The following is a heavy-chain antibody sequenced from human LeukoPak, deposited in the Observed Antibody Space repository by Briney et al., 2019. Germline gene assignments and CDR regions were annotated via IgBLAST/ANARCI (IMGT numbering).Heavy chain of an antibody. V-gene: IGHV4-30-4*01. Sequence: SETLSLTCTVSGDSIRSYYWSWVRQPPGKGLEWIGYIYYSGSTYYNPSLKSRVTISVDTSKNQFSLKLSSVTAADTAVYYCARDGPLEGFDYWGQGTLVTVSS. CDR1: GDSIRSYY. CDR2: IYYSGST. J-gene: IGHJ4*02. D-gene: IGHD5-24*01. CDR3: ARDGPLEGFDY.